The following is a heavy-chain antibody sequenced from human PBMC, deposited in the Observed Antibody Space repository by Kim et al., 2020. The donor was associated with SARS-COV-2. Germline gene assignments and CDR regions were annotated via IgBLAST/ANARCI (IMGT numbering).Heavy chain of an antibody. J-gene: IGHJ4*02. Sequence: GGSLRLSCEASGFRFSDYYMSWIRQAPGKGLXXVAYXXGDGSFMKCADSVNGRXRNSRXTANKSLSLQMNSLTPGDTAVYYCVREPSNWGQXTLVTVSS. CDR1: GFRFSDYY. D-gene: IGHD6-6*01. V-gene: IGHV3-11*01. CDR2: XXGDGSFM. CDR3: VREPSN.